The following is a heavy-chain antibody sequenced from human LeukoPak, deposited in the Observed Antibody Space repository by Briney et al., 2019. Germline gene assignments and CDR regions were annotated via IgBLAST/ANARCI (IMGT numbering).Heavy chain of an antibody. D-gene: IGHD3-3*01. V-gene: IGHV4-39*01. J-gene: IGHJ4*02. CDR2: IYYSGST. CDR3: ARLRGITIFGVARTGYFDY. CDR1: GGSTSSSSYY. Sequence: SETLSLTCTVSGGSTSSSSYYWGWVRPPPGKGRGWMECIYYSGSTYYNPSLNSRVTISVDTSKNQFSLKLSSVTAADTAVYYCARLRGITIFGVARTGYFDYWGQGTLVTVSS.